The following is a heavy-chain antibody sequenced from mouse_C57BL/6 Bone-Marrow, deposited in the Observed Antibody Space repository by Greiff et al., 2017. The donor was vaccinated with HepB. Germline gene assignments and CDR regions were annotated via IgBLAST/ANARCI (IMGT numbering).Heavy chain of an antibody. CDR2: IYPRSGNT. D-gene: IGHD4-1*01. Sequence: QVQLQQSGAELARPGASVKLSCKASGYTFTSYGISWVKQRTGQGLEWIGEIYPRSGNTYYNEKFKGKATLTADKSSSTAYMELRSLTSEDSAVYFCARFVGRGWYFDVWGTGTTVTVSS. V-gene: IGHV1-81*01. CDR1: GYTFTSYG. CDR3: ARFVGRGWYFDV. J-gene: IGHJ1*03.